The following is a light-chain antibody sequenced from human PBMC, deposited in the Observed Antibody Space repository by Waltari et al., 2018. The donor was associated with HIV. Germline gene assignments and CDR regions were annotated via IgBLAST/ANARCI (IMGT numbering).Light chain of an antibody. CDR2: GNT. CDR3: QSYDSRQSGFWV. Sequence: QSVLTQPPSVSGAPGQRVTISCTGSSPNIGAGYDVHWYQQLPGTAPKLLIYGNTNRPSGVSDRFSGSKSGTSASLAITWLQAEDEADYYCQSYDSRQSGFWVFGGGTTLTVL. J-gene: IGLJ3*02. CDR1: SPNIGAGYD. V-gene: IGLV1-40*01.